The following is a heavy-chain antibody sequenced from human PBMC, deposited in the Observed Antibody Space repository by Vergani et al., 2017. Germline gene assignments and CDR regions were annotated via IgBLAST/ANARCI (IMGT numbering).Heavy chain of an antibody. CDR2: INTISWNP. D-gene: IGHD4-23*01. CDR3: ATKNGGNDETMGY. J-gene: IGHJ4*02. Sequence: QVQLVQSGSELKKPGASVKVSCKASGYTFTRYAMNWVRQAPGQGLEWMGWINTISWNPTYAQGFTGRFVFSLDTSVSTAYLQISSLPAADTAVYYCATKNGGNDETMGYWGQGTLVTVSS. CDR1: GYTFTRYA. V-gene: IGHV7-4-1*02.